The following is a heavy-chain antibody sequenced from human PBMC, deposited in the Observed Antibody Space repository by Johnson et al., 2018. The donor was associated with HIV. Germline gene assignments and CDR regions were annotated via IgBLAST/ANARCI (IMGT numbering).Heavy chain of an antibody. CDR1: GFTFSNYA. J-gene: IGHJ3*02. CDR2: IRYDGSTQ. Sequence: QVLLVESGGGVVQPGGSLRLSCATSGFTFSNYAMHWVRQAPGKGLEWVAYIRYDGSTQSYADSVKGRFSISRDNSKNTLYLQMNSQRAEDTAMDYCARSDASDIWGQGTMVTVSS. CDR3: ARSDASDI. V-gene: IGHV3-30*02.